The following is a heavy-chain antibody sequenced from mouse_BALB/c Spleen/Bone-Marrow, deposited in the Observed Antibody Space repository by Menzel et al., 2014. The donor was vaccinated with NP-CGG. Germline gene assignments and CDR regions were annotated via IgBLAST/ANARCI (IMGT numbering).Heavy chain of an antibody. D-gene: IGHD1-1*01. J-gene: IGHJ1*01. V-gene: IGHV1-5*01. CDR2: IYPGNSDT. CDR1: GYSFTNYW. Sequence: VHVKQSGTVLARPGASVKMSCKASGYSFTNYWLHWVKQRPGQGLEWIGAIYPGNSDTSYNQKFKGKAKLTAVTSASTAYMELSSLTNEDSAVYYCTRFGSSYGWYFDVWGAGTTVTVSS. CDR3: TRFGSSYGWYFDV.